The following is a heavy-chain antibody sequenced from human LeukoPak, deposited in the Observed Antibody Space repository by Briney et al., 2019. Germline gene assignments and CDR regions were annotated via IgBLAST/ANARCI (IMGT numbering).Heavy chain of an antibody. V-gene: IGHV3-21*01. CDR2: ISSSSSYI. CDR3: ARDLTGGGWFDY. J-gene: IGHJ4*02. Sequence: GGSLRLSCAASGFTFSSYSMIWVRQAPGKGLEWVSSISSSSSYISYADSVKGRFTISRDNAKNSLYLQMNSLRATDTAVFYCARDLTGGGWFDYWGQGTLVTVSS. D-gene: IGHD6-19*01. CDR1: GFTFSSYS.